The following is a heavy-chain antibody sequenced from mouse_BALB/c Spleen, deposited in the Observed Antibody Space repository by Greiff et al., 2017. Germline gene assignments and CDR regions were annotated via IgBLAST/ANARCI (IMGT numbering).Heavy chain of an antibody. D-gene: IGHD2-2*01. CDR1: GFTFTDYY. J-gene: IGHJ3*01. Sequence: VQLKESGGGLVQPGGSLRLSCATSGFTFTDYYMSWVRQPPGKALEWLGFIRNKANGYTTEYSASVKGRFTISRDNSQSILYLQMNTLRAEDSATYYCARDHGYDWFAYWGQGTLVTVSA. CDR3: ARDHGYDWFAY. CDR2: IRNKANGYTT. V-gene: IGHV7-3*02.